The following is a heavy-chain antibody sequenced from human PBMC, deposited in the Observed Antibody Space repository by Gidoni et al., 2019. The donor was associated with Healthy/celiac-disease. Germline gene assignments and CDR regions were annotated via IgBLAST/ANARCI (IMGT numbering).Heavy chain of an antibody. CDR1: RGTFSSYA. J-gene: IGHJ3*02. D-gene: IGHD2-15*01. CDR3: ARDLVGVAAKGSDAFDI. CDR2: LSASIGTA. Sequence: VQLLPSGAEVTKPGSSVQVSCKASRGTFSSYAISWVRQAPGQGLEGMGGLSASIGTANYAKKCQGRVTITADKSTSTAYMELSSVRSEDTAVYYCARDLVGVAAKGSDAFDIWGQGTMVTVSS. V-gene: IGHV1-69*06.